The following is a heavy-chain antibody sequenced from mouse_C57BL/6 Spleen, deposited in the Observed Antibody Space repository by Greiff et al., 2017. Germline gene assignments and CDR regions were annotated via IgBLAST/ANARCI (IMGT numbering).Heavy chain of an antibody. CDR2: IWSGGST. J-gene: IGHJ4*01. D-gene: IGHD2-1*01. CDR3: ARKRGIYYGNYDAMDY. Sequence: QVHVKQSGPGLVQPSQSLSITCTVSGFSLTSYGVHWVRQSPGKGLEWLGVIWSGGSTDYNAAFISRLSISKDNSKSQVFFKMNSLQADDTAIYYCARKRGIYYGNYDAMDYWGQGTSVTVSS. CDR1: GFSLTSYG. V-gene: IGHV2-2*01.